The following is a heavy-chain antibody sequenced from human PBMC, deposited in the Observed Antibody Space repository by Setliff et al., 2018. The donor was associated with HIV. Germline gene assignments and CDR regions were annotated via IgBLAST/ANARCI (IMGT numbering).Heavy chain of an antibody. V-gene: IGHV3-74*01. D-gene: IGHD5-12*01. CDR3: AKASSGGVVATITYYYYFYMDV. CDR2: INGDGTST. Sequence: GGSLRLSCAASGFTFSYYWMHWVRQAPGKGLVWVSRINGDGTSTSYADSVKGRFTISRDNSKNTLYLHMNSLRAEDTAVYYCAKASSGGVVATITYYYYFYMDVWGKGTTVTVSS. J-gene: IGHJ6*03. CDR1: GFTFSYYW.